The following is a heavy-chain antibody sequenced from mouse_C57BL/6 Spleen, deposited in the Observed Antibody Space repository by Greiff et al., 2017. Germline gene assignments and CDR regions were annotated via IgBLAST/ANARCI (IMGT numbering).Heavy chain of an antibody. V-gene: IGHV1-85*01. CDR2: IYPRDGST. CDR1: GYTFTSYD. CDR3: ARRHYYYGIGDFDV. D-gene: IGHD1-1*01. J-gene: IGHJ1*03. Sequence: QVHVKQSGPELVKPGASVKLSCKASGYTFTSYDINWVKQRPGQGLEWIGWIYPRDGSTKYNEKFKGKATLTVDTSSSTAYMELHSLTSEDSAVYFCARRHYYYGIGDFDVWGTGTTVTVSS.